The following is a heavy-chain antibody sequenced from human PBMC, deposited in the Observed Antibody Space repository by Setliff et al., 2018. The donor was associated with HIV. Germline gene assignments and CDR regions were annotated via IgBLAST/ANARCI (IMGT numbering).Heavy chain of an antibody. CDR1: GDSISGGGYY. D-gene: IGHD4-17*01. Sequence: SETLSLTCTVSGDSISGGGYYWSWIRQFPGKGLEWIGYIYYSGSTYYNPSLKSRVTISVDTSKNQFSLKLSSVTAADTAVYYCARDSSYGGIDYWGQGTLVTVSS. J-gene: IGHJ4*02. CDR2: IYYSGST. V-gene: IGHV4-31*03. CDR3: ARDSSYGGIDY.